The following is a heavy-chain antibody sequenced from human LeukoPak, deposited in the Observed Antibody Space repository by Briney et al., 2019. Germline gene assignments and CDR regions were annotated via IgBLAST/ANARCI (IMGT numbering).Heavy chain of an antibody. V-gene: IGHV3-49*04. Sequence: GGSLRLSCTVSGFTFGDYAMSWVRQAPGKGLEWVGFIRSKAYGGTTEYAASVKGRFTISRDDSKSIAYLQMNSLKTEDTAVYYCTRTIEGAFDIWGQGTMVTVSS. CDR1: GFTFGDYA. D-gene: IGHD5-24*01. J-gene: IGHJ3*02. CDR2: IRSKAYGGTT. CDR3: TRTIEGAFDI.